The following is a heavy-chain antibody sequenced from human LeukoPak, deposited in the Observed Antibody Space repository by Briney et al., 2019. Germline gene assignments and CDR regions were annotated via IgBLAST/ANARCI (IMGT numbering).Heavy chain of an antibody. V-gene: IGHV4-59*08. Sequence: PSETLSLTCTVSGGSLSSYYWSWIRQPPGKGLEWIGYIYYSGSTNYNPSLKSRVTISVDTSKNQFSLKLSSVTAADTAVYYCARHLAAKYCSSTSCYGAWFDPWGQGTLVTVSS. CDR2: IYYSGST. D-gene: IGHD2-2*01. CDR1: GGSLSSYY. CDR3: ARHLAAKYCSSTSCYGAWFDP. J-gene: IGHJ5*02.